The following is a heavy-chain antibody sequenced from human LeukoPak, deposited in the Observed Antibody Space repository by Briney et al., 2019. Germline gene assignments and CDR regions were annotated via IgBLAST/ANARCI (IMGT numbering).Heavy chain of an antibody. V-gene: IGHV3-74*01. J-gene: IGHJ4*02. CDR3: ARKAAGLTFDY. CDR1: GFTFSSYW. Sequence: GGSLRLSCAASGFTFSSYWMHWVRQAPGKGLVWVSRINSDGSSTNYADSVKGRFTISRGNAENTLYLRMNSLRAEDTAVYYCARKAAGLTFDYWGQGTLVTVSS. CDR2: INSDGSST. D-gene: IGHD6-13*01.